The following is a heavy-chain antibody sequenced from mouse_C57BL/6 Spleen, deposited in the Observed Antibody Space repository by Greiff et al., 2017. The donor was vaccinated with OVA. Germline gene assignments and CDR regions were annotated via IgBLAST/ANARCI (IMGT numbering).Heavy chain of an antibody. CDR2: ISYDGSN. J-gene: IGHJ3*01. CDR1: GYSITSGYY. D-gene: IGHD2-3*01. CDR3: AREEDDGGFAY. Sequence: LVESGPGLVKPSQSLSLTCSVTGYSITSGYYWNWIRQFPGNKLEWMGYISYDGSNNYNPSLKNRISITRDTSKNQFFLKLNSVTTEDTATYYCAREEDDGGFAYWGQGTLVTVSA. V-gene: IGHV3-6*01.